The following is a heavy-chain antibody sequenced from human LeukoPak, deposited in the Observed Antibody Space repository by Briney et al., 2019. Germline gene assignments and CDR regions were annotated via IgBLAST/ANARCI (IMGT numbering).Heavy chain of an antibody. V-gene: IGHV4-59*01. D-gene: IGHD2-2*01. CDR2: IYYSGST. CDR3: ARVEGEYCSSTSCSYYYYYYMDV. Sequence: SETLSLTCTVSGGSISNYYWSWIRQPPGKGLEWIGYIYYSGSTNYNPSLKSRVTISVDTSKNQFSLKLSSVTAADTAVYYCARVEGEYCSSTSCSYYYYYYMDVWGKGTTVTVSS. J-gene: IGHJ6*03. CDR1: GGSISNYY.